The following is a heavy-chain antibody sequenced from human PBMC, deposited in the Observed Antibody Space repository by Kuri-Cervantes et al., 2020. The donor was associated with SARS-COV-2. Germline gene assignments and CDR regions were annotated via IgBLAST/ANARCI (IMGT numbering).Heavy chain of an antibody. CDR3: TTLIDY. V-gene: IGHV3-73*01. CDR2: IRGKANNYAT. J-gene: IGHJ4*02. Sequence: GESLKISCAASGFTFSASAIHWVRQASGKGLEWVGRIRGKANNYATAYVASVKGRFTISRDDSKNMAYLQMNSLKTEDTAVYYCTTLIDYWGQGALVTVSS. CDR1: GFTFSASA.